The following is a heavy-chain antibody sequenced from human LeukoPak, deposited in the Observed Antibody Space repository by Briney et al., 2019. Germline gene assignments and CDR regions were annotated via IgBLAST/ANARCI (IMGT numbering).Heavy chain of an antibody. V-gene: IGHV3-7*01. Sequence: PGGSLRLSCAASGFTFSSYGMHWVRQAPGKGLEWVAKIKQDGSEKYCVDSVKGRFTISRDNAKNSLYLQMNSLRAEDTAVYYCARGFPDYYDSSGYYLLWGQGTLVTVSS. CDR1: GFTFSSYG. J-gene: IGHJ4*02. CDR3: ARGFPDYYDSSGYYLL. D-gene: IGHD3-22*01. CDR2: IKQDGSEK.